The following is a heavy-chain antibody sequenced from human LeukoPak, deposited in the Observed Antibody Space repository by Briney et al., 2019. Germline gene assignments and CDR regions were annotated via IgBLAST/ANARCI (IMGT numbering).Heavy chain of an antibody. Sequence: PGGSLRLSCAASGXTFSNYGMHWVRQAPGKGLEWVAVLPYDGNNKNYADSVKGRFTISRDTSENTLYLQINSLRAEDTAVYYCARDLSMAGFDWGQGTLVTVSS. V-gene: IGHV3-30*03. D-gene: IGHD6-19*01. CDR2: LPYDGNNK. CDR1: GXTFSNYG. CDR3: ARDLSMAGFD. J-gene: IGHJ4*02.